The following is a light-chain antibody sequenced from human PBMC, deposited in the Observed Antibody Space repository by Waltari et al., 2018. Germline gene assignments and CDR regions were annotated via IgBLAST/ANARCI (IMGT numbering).Light chain of an antibody. CDR2: GNS. Sequence: QSVLTQPPSVSGAPGQRVTISCTGSSSNLGAGYDVHWDQQRPGTAPKLLIYGNSNRPSGVPDRFSGSKSGTSASLAITGLQAEDEADYYCQSYDSSLSGSRVFGTGTKVTVL. CDR3: QSYDSSLSGSRV. J-gene: IGLJ1*01. V-gene: IGLV1-40*01. CDR1: SSNLGAGYD.